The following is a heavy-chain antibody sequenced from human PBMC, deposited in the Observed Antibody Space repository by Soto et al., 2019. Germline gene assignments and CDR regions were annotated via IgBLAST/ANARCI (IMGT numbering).Heavy chain of an antibody. CDR2: ISYDGSNK. CDR1: GFTFSSYG. V-gene: IGHV3-30*18. Sequence: PGGSLRLSCAASGFTFSSYGMHWVRQAPGKGLEWVAVISYDGSNKYYADSVKGRFTISRDNSKNTLYLQMNSLRAEDTAVYYCAKDQWEYCSGGSCYTVDYWGQGTLVTVSS. CDR3: AKDQWEYCSGGSCYTVDY. J-gene: IGHJ4*02. D-gene: IGHD2-15*01.